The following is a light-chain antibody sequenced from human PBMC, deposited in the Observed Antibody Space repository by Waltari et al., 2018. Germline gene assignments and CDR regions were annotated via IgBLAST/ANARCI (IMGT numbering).Light chain of an antibody. J-gene: IGLJ3*02. V-gene: IGLV2-23*02. Sequence: QSALTQPASVSGSPGQSITISCTGASSDIGSYNLVSWYQQHPGKAPKPLVYDVFYRPSGVSNGFAAAKSGTPACLTIAGLQAEDEADYYCCSYAGSYTWVFGGGTKLTVL. CDR1: SSDIGSYNL. CDR2: DVF. CDR3: CSYAGSYTWV.